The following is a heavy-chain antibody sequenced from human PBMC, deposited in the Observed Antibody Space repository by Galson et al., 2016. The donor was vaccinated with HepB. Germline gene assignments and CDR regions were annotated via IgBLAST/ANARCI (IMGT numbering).Heavy chain of an antibody. D-gene: IGHD2-21*02. J-gene: IGHJ2*01. CDR2: ISTGSTTI. V-gene: IGHV3-48*04. CDR1: GFTFSLYS. CDR3: ARDPYCGGDCNSPRYFDL. Sequence: SLRLSCAASGFTFSLYSMYWVRQAPGKGLDWVSYISTGSTTIYYADSVQGRFTITTDNATNLLYLQMNSLRVEDTAVYYCARDPYCGGDCNSPRYFDLWGRGTLVTVSS.